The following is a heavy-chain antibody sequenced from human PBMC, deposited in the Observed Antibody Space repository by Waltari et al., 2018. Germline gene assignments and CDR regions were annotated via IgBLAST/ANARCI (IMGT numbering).Heavy chain of an antibody. CDR3: ARDLIGAPGLFDH. Sequence: QVQLQESGPGLVKPSQTLSLTCTVSGGSINSGDYYWSWIRQPPEKGLEWIGYIYRSGSAYSNPSLNSRVTISIDTSKNQFSLILTSVTAADTAVYYCARDLIGAPGLFDHWGQGTLVIVSS. J-gene: IGHJ4*02. CDR2: IYRSGSA. D-gene: IGHD6-6*01. V-gene: IGHV4-30-4*08. CDR1: GGSINSGDYY.